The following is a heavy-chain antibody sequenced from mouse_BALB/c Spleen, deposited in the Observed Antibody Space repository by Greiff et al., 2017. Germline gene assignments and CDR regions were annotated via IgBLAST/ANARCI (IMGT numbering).Heavy chain of an antibody. CDR1: GFNIKDYY. J-gene: IGHJ3*01. D-gene: IGHD2-4*01. CDR2: IDPENGDT. CDR3: TSDYDGTWFAY. Sequence: EVKLVESGAELVRSGASVKLSCTASGFNIKDYYMHWVKQRPEQGLEWIGWIDPENGDTEYAPKFQGKATMTADTSSNTAYLQLSSLTSEDTAVYYCTSDYDGTWFAYWGQGTLVTVSA. V-gene: IGHV14-4*02.